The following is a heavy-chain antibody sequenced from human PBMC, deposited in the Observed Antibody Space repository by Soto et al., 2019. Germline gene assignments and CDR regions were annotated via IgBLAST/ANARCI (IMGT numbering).Heavy chain of an antibody. CDR3: GCRVEDISYDYYGMDV. CDR1: GGSISGGGFS. J-gene: IGHJ6*02. D-gene: IGHD2-15*01. V-gene: IGHV4-30-2*01. CDR2: ILHTGGT. Sequence: SETLSLTCAVSGGSISGGGFSWSWIRQPPGKGLEWIGYILHTGGTQYNPSLKSRVSMSVDKSKNQFSLHLTSVTAADTAVYYCGCRVEDISYDYYGMDVWGQGTTVTVSS.